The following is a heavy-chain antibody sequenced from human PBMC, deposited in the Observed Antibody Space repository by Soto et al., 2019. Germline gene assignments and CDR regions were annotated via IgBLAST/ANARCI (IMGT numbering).Heavy chain of an antibody. Sequence: AVSGGSISSGGYSWSWIRQPPGKGLEWIGYIYHSGSTYYNPSLKSRVTISVDRSKNQFSLKLSSVTAADTAVYYCARAREDYYDSSGYLNWFDPWGQGTLVTVSS. CDR3: ARAREDYYDSSGYLNWFDP. D-gene: IGHD3-22*01. J-gene: IGHJ5*02. CDR2: IYHSGST. V-gene: IGHV4-30-2*01. CDR1: GGSISSGGYS.